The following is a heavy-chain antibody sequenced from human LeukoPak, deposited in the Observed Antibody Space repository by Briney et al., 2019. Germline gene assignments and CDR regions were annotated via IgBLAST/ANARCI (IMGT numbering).Heavy chain of an antibody. J-gene: IGHJ4*02. CDR1: GITLSNYG. Sequence: GGSLRLSCAVSGITLSNYGMSWVRQAPGKGLELVAGFSDSGGRTNYADSVKGRFTISRDNPKNTLYLQMNSLRPEDTAVYFCAKRGVVIRVILVGFHKEANYFDSWGQGALVTVSS. V-gene: IGHV3-23*01. CDR2: FSDSGGRT. D-gene: IGHD3-22*01. CDR3: AKRGVVIRVILVGFHKEANYFDS.